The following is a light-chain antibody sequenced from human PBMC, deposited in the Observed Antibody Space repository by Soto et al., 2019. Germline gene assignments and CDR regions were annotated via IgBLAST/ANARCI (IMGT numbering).Light chain of an antibody. J-gene: IGKJ1*01. CDR3: QQYTNWPKT. V-gene: IGKV3D-15*01. Sequence: ERVMTQSPATLSVSPGERATLSCRASQSVSSDLAWYQQKPGQAPRLLIYGASTRATGIPERFSGSGSGTEFTLTISSLQSEDFAVYYCQQYTNWPKTFGQGTKVEIK. CDR2: GAS. CDR1: QSVSSD.